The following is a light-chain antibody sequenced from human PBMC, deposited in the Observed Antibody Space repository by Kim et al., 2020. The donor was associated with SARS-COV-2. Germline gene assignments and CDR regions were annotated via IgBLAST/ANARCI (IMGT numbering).Light chain of an antibody. V-gene: IGKV1-8*01. CDR1: QGISSH. J-gene: IGKJ3*01. CDR3: QQYSYYPFT. Sequence: AIRINQSPCSLTASTGDTVTTCRASQGISSHVGWYQQKPGKVPKLLIYPASTLQSGVPSRFSGSGSGTDFTLSISRLQPEDYATYHYQQYSYYPFTSGRATKVGI. CDR2: PAS.